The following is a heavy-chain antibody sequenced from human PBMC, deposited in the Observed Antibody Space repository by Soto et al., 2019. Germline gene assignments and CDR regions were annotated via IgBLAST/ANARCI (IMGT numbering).Heavy chain of an antibody. V-gene: IGHV3-23*01. CDR2: CCACGGST. Sequence: GGSLRLSCTAAGFTFSSSAMSWVRQAPRKGLSWVSFCCACGGSTYPSDSVKGRFSISRDNSNNAFYLQMTRLRTDDTALYYCAKDGQWLDVHFDYWRQGALVAVSS. CDR1: GFTFSSSA. CDR3: AKDGQWLDVHFDY. D-gene: IGHD6-19*01. J-gene: IGHJ4*02.